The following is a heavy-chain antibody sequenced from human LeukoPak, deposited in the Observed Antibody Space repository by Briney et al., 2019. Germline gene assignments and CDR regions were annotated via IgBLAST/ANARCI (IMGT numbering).Heavy chain of an antibody. D-gene: IGHD5-18*01. CDR3: ARVDTAMVIDY. CDR1: GGTFSRYA. Sequence: SSVTVSCQASGGTFSRYAISWVRPAPGQGLEWMGRIIPILGIANYAQKFQGRVTITADKSTSTAYMELSSLRSEDTAVYYCARVDTAMVIDYWGQGTLVTVSS. CDR2: IIPILGIA. J-gene: IGHJ4*02. V-gene: IGHV1-69*04.